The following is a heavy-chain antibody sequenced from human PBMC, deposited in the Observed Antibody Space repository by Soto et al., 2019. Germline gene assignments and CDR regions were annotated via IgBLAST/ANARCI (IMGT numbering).Heavy chain of an antibody. CDR1: GFTFISYA. CDR3: AKDVTVDIVNTPGY. CDR2: ISYDGSNK. D-gene: IGHD5-12*01. Sequence: PGGSLRLSCVASGFTFISYAIHWVLQAPGKGLEWVAVISYDGSNKFYADSVKGRFTISRDNSKNTLYLHMNSLNTEDTAVYYCAKDVTVDIVNTPGYWGQGTLVTVSS. J-gene: IGHJ4*02. V-gene: IGHV3-30*18.